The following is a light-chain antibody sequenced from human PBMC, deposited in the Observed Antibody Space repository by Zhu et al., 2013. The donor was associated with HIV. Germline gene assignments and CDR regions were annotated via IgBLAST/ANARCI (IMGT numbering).Light chain of an antibody. Sequence: DIQLTQSPSFLSASVGDRVTITCRASQRISTFLAWYQQKPGKAPQLLIYGASTLEGGVPSRFSGSGSGTEFTLTISSLQPDDFATYYCQQYSDYSWMFGQGTKVEL. CDR3: QQYSDYSWM. J-gene: IGKJ1*01. CDR1: QRISTF. V-gene: IGKV1-9*01. CDR2: GAS.